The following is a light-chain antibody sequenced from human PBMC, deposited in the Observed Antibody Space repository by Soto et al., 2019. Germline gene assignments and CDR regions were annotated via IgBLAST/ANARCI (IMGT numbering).Light chain of an antibody. CDR2: AAS. J-gene: IGKJ1*01. CDR1: QGIRTD. Sequence: IQMTQSPSSLSASVGDSVTITCRASQGIRTDLGWYQQKAGKAPKLLIYAASRLESGVPARFSGSGGGTEFTLTISSLQPEDFATYYCLQDYNCPLTFGPGTKVEVK. CDR3: LQDYNCPLT. V-gene: IGKV1-6*02.